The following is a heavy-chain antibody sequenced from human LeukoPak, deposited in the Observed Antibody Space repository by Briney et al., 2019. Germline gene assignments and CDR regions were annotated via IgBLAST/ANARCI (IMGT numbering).Heavy chain of an antibody. V-gene: IGHV1-69*13. CDR1: GGTFSSYG. J-gene: IGHJ4*02. Sequence: GASVKVSCKASGGTFSSYGISWVRQAPGQGLEWMGGIIPLFGTANYAQEFQGRLTISADESTSAVYMELTSLRSEDTAVYYCARVASGYNYGDQFDFWGQGTLVTVSS. CDR3: ARVASGYNYGDQFDF. CDR2: IIPLFGTA. D-gene: IGHD5-18*01.